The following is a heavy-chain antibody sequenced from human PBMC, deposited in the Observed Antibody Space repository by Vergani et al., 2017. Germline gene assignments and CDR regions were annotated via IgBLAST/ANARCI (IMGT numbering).Heavy chain of an antibody. CDR3: ARQVSGNYYEFDY. CDR2: IYYSGST. V-gene: IGHV4-39*01. J-gene: IGHJ4*02. CDR1: GGSISSSSYY. D-gene: IGHD1-26*01. Sequence: QAQLQESGPGLVKPSETLSLTCTVSGGSISSSSYYWGWIRQPPGKGLEWIGSIYYSGSTYYYPSLKSRIVIFVDTSKNQFSLNLSSVTAADTAVYYCARQVSGNYYEFDYWGQGALVTVSS.